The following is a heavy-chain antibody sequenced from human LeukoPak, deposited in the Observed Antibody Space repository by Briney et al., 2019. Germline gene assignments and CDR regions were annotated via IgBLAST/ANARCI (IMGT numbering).Heavy chain of an antibody. Sequence: PRRSLRLSCAVSGFTFDDYAMHWVRQAPGKGLEWVSGISWNSGSIGYADSVKGRFTISRDNAKNSLYLQMNSLRAEDTALYYCAKDIDAYYYGSGSYGDHGDWGQGTLVTVSS. CDR3: AKDIDAYYYGSGSYGDHGD. D-gene: IGHD3-10*01. J-gene: IGHJ4*02. CDR2: ISWNSGSI. V-gene: IGHV3-9*01. CDR1: GFTFDDYA.